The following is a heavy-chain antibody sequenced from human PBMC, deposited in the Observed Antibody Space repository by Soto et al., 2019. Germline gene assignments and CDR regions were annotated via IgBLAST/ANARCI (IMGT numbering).Heavy chain of an antibody. Sequence: GGSLRLSCAASGFTFSSYAMSWVRQAPGKGLEWVSAISGSACSTYYADSVKGRFTISRDNSKNTLYLQMNSLRAEDTAVYYCAKDSGYCSGGSCYYFDYWGQGTLVTVSS. CDR3: AKDSGYCSGGSCYYFDY. J-gene: IGHJ4*02. D-gene: IGHD2-15*01. V-gene: IGHV3-23*01. CDR1: GFTFSSYA. CDR2: ISGSACST.